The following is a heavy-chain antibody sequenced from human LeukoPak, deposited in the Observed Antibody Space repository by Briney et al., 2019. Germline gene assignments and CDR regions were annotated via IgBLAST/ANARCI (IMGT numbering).Heavy chain of an antibody. J-gene: IGHJ4*02. CDR3: VKGESYSSGWYGGYFDY. CDR2: ISSNGGIT. CDR1: GCTFSSYA. V-gene: IGHV3-64D*09. D-gene: IGHD6-19*01. Sequence: PGGSLRLSCAASGCTFSSYAMHWGRQARGRGVEYVSAISSNGGITYYADSVKARFTISRATSKNTLYLQMSSLRADDTAVYYCVKGESYSSGWYGGYFDYWGQGTLVSVSS.